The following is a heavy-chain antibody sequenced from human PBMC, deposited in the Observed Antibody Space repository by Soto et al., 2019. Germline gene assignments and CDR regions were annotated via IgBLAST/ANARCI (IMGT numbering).Heavy chain of an antibody. CDR2: IYPGDSDT. D-gene: IGHD4-17*01. J-gene: IGHJ6*02. CDR3: ARNPITVTTCGDYYYGMDV. CDR1: GYSFTSYW. V-gene: IGHV5-51*01. Sequence: GESLKISWNGSGYSFTSYWIVLLCQMPGKGLEWMGIIYPGDSDTRYSPSFQGQVTISADKSISTAYLQWSSLKASDTAMYYCARNPITVTTCGDYYYGMDVWGQGTTVTVSS.